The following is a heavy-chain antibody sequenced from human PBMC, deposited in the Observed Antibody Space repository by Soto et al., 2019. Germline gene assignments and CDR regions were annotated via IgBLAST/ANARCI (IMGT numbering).Heavy chain of an antibody. CDR1: GYTFTSYY. J-gene: IGHJ6*03. V-gene: IGHV1-46*03. Sequence: QVQLVQSGAEVKKPGASVTVSCKASGYTFTSYYIHWVRQAPGQGLEWMGIINPSGGSTSYAQKFQGPVTMTRDTSTSTVYMEVSGLRSEDTAVYYCARDQEPSTLYYDYYYMDVWGKGTTVTVSS. CDR3: ARDQEPSTLYYDYYYMDV. CDR2: INPSGGST.